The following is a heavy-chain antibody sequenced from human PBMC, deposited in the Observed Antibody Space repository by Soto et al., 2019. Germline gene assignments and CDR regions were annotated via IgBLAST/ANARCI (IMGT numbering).Heavy chain of an antibody. J-gene: IGHJ4*02. CDR2: INHSGST. D-gene: IGHD3-10*01. Sequence: SSETLSLTCAVYGGSFSGYYWSWIRQPPGKGLEWIGEINHSGSTNYNPSLKSRVTISVDTSKNQFSLKLSSVTAADTAVYYCARAQFKYGSGSYSPFLWGQGTLVTVSS. V-gene: IGHV4-34*01. CDR3: ARAQFKYGSGSYSPFL. CDR1: GGSFSGYY.